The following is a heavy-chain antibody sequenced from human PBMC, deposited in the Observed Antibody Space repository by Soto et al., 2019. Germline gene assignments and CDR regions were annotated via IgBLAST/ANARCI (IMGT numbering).Heavy chain of an antibody. J-gene: IGHJ6*02. V-gene: IGHV1-8*01. CDR2: MNPYSGTT. CDR3: ARERVSGMDV. CDR1: GYTFTSYD. Sequence: QVQLVQSGAEVKKPGASVKVSCKASGYTFTSYDINWVRQATGQGLEWMGWMNPYSGTTGYAQKCQGRVTMTRNTSISTAYIELTRVRSEATAVYYCARERVSGMDVWGQGTTVTVSS.